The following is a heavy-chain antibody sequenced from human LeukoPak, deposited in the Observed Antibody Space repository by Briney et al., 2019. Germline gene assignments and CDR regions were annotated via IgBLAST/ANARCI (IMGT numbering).Heavy chain of an antibody. Sequence: GSLRLSCAASGFTFSAYAMSWVRQAPGKGLEWVSGISGSGGSTYYADSVKGRFTISRDNSQNTLYLQMNSLRGEDTAVYYCARGPVGSRWVDVEYGDWGTGVMVT. CDR2: ISGSGGST. CDR3: ARGPVGSRWVDVEYGD. CDR1: GFTFSAYA. D-gene: IGHD2-8*02. V-gene: IGHV3-23*01. J-gene: IGHJ6*03.